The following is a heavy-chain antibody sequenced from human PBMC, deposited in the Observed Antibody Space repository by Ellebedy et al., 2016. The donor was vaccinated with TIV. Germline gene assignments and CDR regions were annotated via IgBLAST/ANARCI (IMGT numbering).Heavy chain of an antibody. D-gene: IGHD6-19*01. J-gene: IGHJ4*02. CDR2: IKEDGSEK. V-gene: IGHV3-7*03. Sequence: GESLKISCAASGLIFSTYWMAWVRQAPGKGLEWVANIKEDGSEKYYVDSVKGRFTISRDNAKNSLYLQMNTLRAEDTAEYYCARVPHDGAMAGTMEVAFDYWGQGTLVTVSS. CDR3: ARVPHDGAMAGTMEVAFDY. CDR1: GLIFSTYW.